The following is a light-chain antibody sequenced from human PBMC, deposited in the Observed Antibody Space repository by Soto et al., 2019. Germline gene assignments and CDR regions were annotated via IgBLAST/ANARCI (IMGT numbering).Light chain of an antibody. V-gene: IGLV2-11*01. CDR1: SSDIGAYHY. Sequence: QSVLTQPRSVSGSPGQSVTISCTGTSSDIGAYHYVSWYQQFPGKAPKVMIYDVNVRPSGVTDPFSGSKSANTTSLTISGLQTEDEGDYYCCANAGNYLKIFGGGTKLTVL. J-gene: IGLJ2*01. CDR3: CANAGNYLKI. CDR2: DVN.